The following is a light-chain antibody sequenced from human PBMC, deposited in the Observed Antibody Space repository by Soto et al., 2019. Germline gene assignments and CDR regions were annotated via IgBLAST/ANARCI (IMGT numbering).Light chain of an antibody. Sequence: EMVMTQSPATLSVSPGERVTLSCRASESVHRNLDWYQQKPGQGPSLLIYYASTRATGVPDRFTGSGSGTEFTLTISSLQSEDFGVYHCQHYSNWPLTFGPGTKVEIK. CDR1: ESVHRN. CDR3: QHYSNWPLT. CDR2: YAS. V-gene: IGKV3-15*01. J-gene: IGKJ3*01.